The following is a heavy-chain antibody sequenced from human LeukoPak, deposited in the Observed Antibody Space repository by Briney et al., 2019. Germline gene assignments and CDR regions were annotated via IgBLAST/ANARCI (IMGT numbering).Heavy chain of an antibody. J-gene: IGHJ4*02. D-gene: IGHD4-23*01. Sequence: PGGSLRLSCAASGFTFKNHWMAWVRLAPGKGLEWVAHIKEGGTQRYYVDSVKGRLTISRDDAKNSLYLQMNTLTDEDTAVYYCVRGGWELDYWGQGILVTVSS. CDR2: IKEGGTQR. V-gene: IGHV3-7*01. CDR1: GFTFKNHW. CDR3: VRGGWELDY.